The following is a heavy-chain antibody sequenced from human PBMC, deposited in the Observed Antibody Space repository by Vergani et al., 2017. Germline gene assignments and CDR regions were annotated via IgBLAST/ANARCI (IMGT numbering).Heavy chain of an antibody. CDR3: AREQLVYYDSSGYYSEYFQH. Sequence: QVQLVQSGAEVKKPGASVKVSCKASGYTFTSYAMHWVRQAPGQRLEWMGWINAGNGNTKYSQKFQGRVTITRDTSASTAYMELSSLRSEDTAVYYCAREQLVYYDSSGYYSEYFQHWGQGTLVTVSS. D-gene: IGHD3-22*01. J-gene: IGHJ1*01. CDR2: INAGNGNT. CDR1: GYTFTSYA. V-gene: IGHV1-3*01.